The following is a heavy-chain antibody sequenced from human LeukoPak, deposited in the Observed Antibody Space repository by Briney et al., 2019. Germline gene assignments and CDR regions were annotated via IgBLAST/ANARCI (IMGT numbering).Heavy chain of an antibody. CDR3: AKDRGSGSYYYLDY. V-gene: IGHV3-30*02. CDR2: IRYDGSNK. J-gene: IGHJ4*02. Sequence: GGSLRLSCAASGFTFSSYGMHWVRQAPGKGLEWVAFIRYDGSNKCYADSVKGRFTISRDNSKNTLYLQMNSLRAEDTAVYYCAKDRGSGSYYYLDYWGQGTLVTVSS. D-gene: IGHD1-26*01. CDR1: GFTFSSYG.